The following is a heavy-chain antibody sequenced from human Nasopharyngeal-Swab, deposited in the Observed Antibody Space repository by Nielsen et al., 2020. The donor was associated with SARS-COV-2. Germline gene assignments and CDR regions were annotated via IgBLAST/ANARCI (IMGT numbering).Heavy chain of an antibody. J-gene: IGHJ4*02. CDR3: VISSSWYYFDY. CDR2: IYYNGNT. D-gene: IGHD6-13*01. V-gene: IGHV4-39*01. CDR1: GASIAYSTVY. Sequence: SETLSLTCTVSGASIAYSTVYWGWIRQPPGKGREWFGNIYYNGNTYQNQSLKSRLTISVDKSKNQFSLQLSSVTAADTAVYYCVISSSWYYFDYWAQGTQVTVSS.